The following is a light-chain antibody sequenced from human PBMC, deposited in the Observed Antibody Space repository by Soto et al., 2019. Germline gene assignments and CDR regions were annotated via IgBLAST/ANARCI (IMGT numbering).Light chain of an antibody. CDR1: QSIRSW. CDR2: SAS. J-gene: IGKJ4*01. CDR3: QQYNSFPLT. Sequence: DIQMTQSPSTLSASVGDRVTITCRASQSIRSWLAWYQQIPGKAPKLLIYSASSLEGGVPSRFSGSGSGTEFTLTISGLQPDDFATYFCQQYNSFPLTFDGGTKVE. V-gene: IGKV1-5*01.